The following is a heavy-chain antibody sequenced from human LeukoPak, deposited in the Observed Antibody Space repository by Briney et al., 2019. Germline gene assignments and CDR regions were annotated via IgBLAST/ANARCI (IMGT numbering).Heavy chain of an antibody. CDR2: ITGSGGST. CDR1: GFTFNSYV. Sequence: GGSLRLSCEGSGFTFNSYVMIWVRQAPGKGLEWASGITGSGGSTYYADSVKGRFTISRDNSQNTLYLQMNSLRAEDTALYYCAKGRYSSSGWFSDYWGQGSLVTVSS. V-gene: IGHV3-23*01. D-gene: IGHD6-19*01. CDR3: AKGRYSSSGWFSDY. J-gene: IGHJ4*02.